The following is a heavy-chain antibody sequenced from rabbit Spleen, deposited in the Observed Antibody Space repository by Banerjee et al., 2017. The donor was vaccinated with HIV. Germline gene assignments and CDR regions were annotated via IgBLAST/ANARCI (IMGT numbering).Heavy chain of an antibody. V-gene: IGHV1S45*01. Sequence: LEESGGGLVKPEGSLKLSCTASGFSFSNKAVMCWVRQAPGKGLEWIACINAVTGKAVYASWAKGRFPFSKTSSTTVTLQMTSLTAADTATYFCARDGFYGASPKLWGPGTLVTVS. CDR3: ARDGFYGASPKL. CDR1: GFSFSNKAV. D-gene: IGHD4-2*01. CDR2: INAVTGKA. J-gene: IGHJ6*01.